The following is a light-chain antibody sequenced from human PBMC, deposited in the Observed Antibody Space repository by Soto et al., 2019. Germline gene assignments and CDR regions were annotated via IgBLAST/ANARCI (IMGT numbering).Light chain of an antibody. J-gene: IGKJ3*01. V-gene: IGKV1-39*01. CDR2: AAS. CDR3: QQSYNAPYA. Sequence: DIQMTQSPPSLSASVGDRVTISCRASQTINIYVNWFQQKPGKAPNLLIFAASNLRSGVPSRFSGSGSGTEFTLTISSLQPEDFATYFFQQSYNAPYAFGPGTKVDI. CDR1: QTINIY.